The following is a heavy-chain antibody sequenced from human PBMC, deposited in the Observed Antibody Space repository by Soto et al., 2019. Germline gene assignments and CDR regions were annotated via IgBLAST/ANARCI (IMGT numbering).Heavy chain of an antibody. J-gene: IGHJ6*02. D-gene: IGHD6-13*01. Sequence: SETLSLTCAVYGGSFSGYYWSWIRQPPGKGLEWIGEINHSGSTNYNPSLKSRVTISVDTSKNQFSLKLSSVTAADTAVYYCARGRVWNYGMDVWGQGTTVTVSS. CDR2: INHSGST. CDR1: GGSFSGYY. CDR3: ARGRVWNYGMDV. V-gene: IGHV4-34*01.